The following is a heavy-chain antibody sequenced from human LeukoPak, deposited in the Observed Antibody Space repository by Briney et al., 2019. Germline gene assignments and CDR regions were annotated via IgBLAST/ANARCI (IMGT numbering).Heavy chain of an antibody. CDR2: ISSSSSYI. V-gene: IGHV3-21*04. CDR1: GFTFSSYS. CDR3: AKDIVPDSGWDLDY. J-gene: IGHJ4*02. Sequence: PGGSLRLSCAASGFTFSSYSMNWVRQAPGKGLEWVSSISSSSSYIYYADSVKGRFTISRDNSNNMLYLQMNSLRAEDSTVYFCAKDIVPDSGWDLDYWGRGTLVTVSS. D-gene: IGHD6-19*01.